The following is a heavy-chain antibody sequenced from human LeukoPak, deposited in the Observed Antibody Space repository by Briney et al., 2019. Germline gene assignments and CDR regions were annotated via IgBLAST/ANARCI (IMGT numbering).Heavy chain of an antibody. V-gene: IGHV3-15*01. D-gene: IGHD3-22*01. Sequence: PGGSLRLYCAASGFTFSNAWMSWVRQAPGKGLEWVGRIKSKTDGGTTDYAAPVKGRFTISRDDSKNTLYLQMNSLKTEDTAVYYCTTDRGYYYDSSGYDFDYWGQGTLVTVSS. CDR3: TTDRGYYYDSSGYDFDY. J-gene: IGHJ4*02. CDR1: GFTFSNAW. CDR2: IKSKTDGGTT.